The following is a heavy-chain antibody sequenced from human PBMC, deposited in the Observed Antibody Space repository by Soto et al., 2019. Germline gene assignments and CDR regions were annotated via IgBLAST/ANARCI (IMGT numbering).Heavy chain of an antibody. J-gene: IGHJ3*02. D-gene: IGHD2-8*01. Sequence: QVQLQESGPGLLKPSQTLSLTCTVSGGSISSDGYYWSWIRQHPGKGREWMGYIYNSGNTYYNPSLKSRVTISMDTSKKQFSLNLSSVTAADTAVYYCATGDFGVWLAFQIWGQGTMVTVSS. CDR1: GGSISSDGYY. CDR3: ATGDFGVWLAFQI. V-gene: IGHV4-31*03. CDR2: IYNSGNT.